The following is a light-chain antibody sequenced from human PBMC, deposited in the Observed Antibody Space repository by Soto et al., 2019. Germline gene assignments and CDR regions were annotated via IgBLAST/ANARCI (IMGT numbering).Light chain of an antibody. CDR2: DVS. Sequence: QSVLTQPASVSGSPGQSITISCTGTSSDVGGGYNYVSWYQQHPGKAPKLMIYDVSNRPSGVSNRFSGSKSGNTASLTISWLQAEDEADYYCSSYTSSSTYVFGTGTKVTVL. CDR1: SSDVGGGYNY. V-gene: IGLV2-14*01. CDR3: SSYTSSSTYV. J-gene: IGLJ1*01.